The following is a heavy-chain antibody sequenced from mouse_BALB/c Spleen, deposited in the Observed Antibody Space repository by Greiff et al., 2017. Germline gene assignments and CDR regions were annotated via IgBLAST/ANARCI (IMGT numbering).Heavy chain of an antibody. CDR1: GFSLTSYG. V-gene: IGHV2-9*02. D-gene: IGHD1-1*01. CDR3: AREGGYYAQFYQCWAMDY. Sequence: VQLQQSGPGLVAPSQSLSITCTVSGFSLTSYGVHWVRQPPGKGLEWLGVIWAGGSTNYNSALMSRLSISKDNSKSQVFLKMNSLQTDDTTMYYCAREGGYYAQFYQCWAMDYWGQGTSVTVSA. J-gene: IGHJ4*01. CDR2: IWAGGST.